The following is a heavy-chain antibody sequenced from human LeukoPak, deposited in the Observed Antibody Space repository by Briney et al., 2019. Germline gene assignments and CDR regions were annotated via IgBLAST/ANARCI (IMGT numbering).Heavy chain of an antibody. CDR1: GFTFSRYS. CDR2: ISGTGSYK. CDR3: ARDFYDTSGYYYDY. D-gene: IGHD3-22*01. Sequence: GGSLRLSCAASGFTFSRYSMNWVRQAPGKGLEWVSSISGTGSYKYYADSVKGRFTNSRDNAKNSLYLQMNSLRAEDTAVYYCARDFYDTSGYYYDYWGQGTLVTVSS. J-gene: IGHJ4*02. V-gene: IGHV3-21*01.